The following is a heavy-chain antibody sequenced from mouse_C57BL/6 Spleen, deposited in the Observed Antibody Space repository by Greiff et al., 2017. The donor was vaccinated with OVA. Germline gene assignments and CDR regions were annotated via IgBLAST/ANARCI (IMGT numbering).Heavy chain of an antibody. CDR2: IDPSDSYT. CDR1: GYTFTSYW. J-gene: IGHJ2*01. Sequence: QVQLQQPGAELVKPGASVKLSCKASGYTFTSYWMQWVKQRPGQGLEWIGEIDPSDSYTNYNQKFKGKATLTVDTSSSTAYMQLSSLTSEDSAVYYCARSYDGYLGYWGQGTTLTVSS. V-gene: IGHV1-50*01. D-gene: IGHD2-3*01. CDR3: ARSYDGYLGY.